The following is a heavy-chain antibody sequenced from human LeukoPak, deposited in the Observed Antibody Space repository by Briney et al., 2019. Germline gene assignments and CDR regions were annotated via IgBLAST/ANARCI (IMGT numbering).Heavy chain of an antibody. J-gene: IGHJ4*02. Sequence: SVKVSCKASGGTFSSYAISWVRQVPGQGLEWMGGIIPIFGTANYAQKFQGRVTITADESTSTAYMELSSLRSEDTAVYYCARAGPEGEQLAPFDYWGQGTLVTVSS. V-gene: IGHV1-69*13. CDR3: ARAGPEGEQLAPFDY. D-gene: IGHD6-13*01. CDR2: IIPIFGTA. CDR1: GGTFSSYA.